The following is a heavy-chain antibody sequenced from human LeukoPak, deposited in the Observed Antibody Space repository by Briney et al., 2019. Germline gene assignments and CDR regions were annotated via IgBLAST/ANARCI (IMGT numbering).Heavy chain of an antibody. CDR1: SYTCNTCG. CDR2: ISAYNGNT. CDR3: ARDGRQWVPLNWFDP. Sequence: ASVKLSCKASSYTCNTCGINWVRQAPGQGIEWMGWISAYNGNTNYAQNFQGRITLTTDTSTSTAYMELTSLRFDDTAVYYCARDGRQWVPLNWFDPWGQGTLVIVSS. V-gene: IGHV1-18*04. J-gene: IGHJ5*02. D-gene: IGHD6-19*01.